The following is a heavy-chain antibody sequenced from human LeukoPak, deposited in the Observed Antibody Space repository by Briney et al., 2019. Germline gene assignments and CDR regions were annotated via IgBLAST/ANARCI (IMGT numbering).Heavy chain of an antibody. CDR2: ISGSGGTA. Sequence: QPGGSLRLSCAASGFTFSSYAMTWVRQAPGKGLEWVSGISGSGGTAHYADSVKGRFTISRDNSKNTLYLQMNSLRAEDTAVYYCAKDYVRVTATDDYWGQGTLVTVSS. CDR3: AKDYVRVTATDDY. D-gene: IGHD2-21*02. CDR1: GFTFSSYA. J-gene: IGHJ4*02. V-gene: IGHV3-23*01.